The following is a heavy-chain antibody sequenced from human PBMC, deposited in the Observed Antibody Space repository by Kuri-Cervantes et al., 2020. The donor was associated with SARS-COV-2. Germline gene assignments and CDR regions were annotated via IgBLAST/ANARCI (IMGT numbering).Heavy chain of an antibody. D-gene: IGHD2/OR15-2a*01. CDR1: GFTFSSYA. Sequence: GGSLRLSCAASGFTFSSYAMSWVRQAPGKGLEWVSAISGSGGSTYYADSVKGRFTVSRDNTKNILHLHMHSLRADDTALYYCARRNFYGTRDYFDFWGQGTLVTVSS. CDR3: ARRNFYGTRDYFDF. CDR2: ISGSGGST. V-gene: IGHV3-23*01. J-gene: IGHJ4*02.